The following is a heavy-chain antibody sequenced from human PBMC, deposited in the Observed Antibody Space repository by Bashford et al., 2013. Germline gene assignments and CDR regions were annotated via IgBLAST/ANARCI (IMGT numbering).Heavy chain of an antibody. CDR3: VADDNDDSRFLVN. J-gene: IGHJ4*02. Sequence: ASVKVSCKASGYTFIRYDIHWVRQATGQRPEWMGWMNPNSGNTGYAQKFQGRVTMTRNTSTNTSYMELNSLRSGDTAVYYCVADDNDDSRFLVNWGQGTLVTVSS. CDR2: MNPNSGNT. CDR1: GYTFIRYD. D-gene: IGHD2/OR15-2a*01. V-gene: IGHV1-8*01.